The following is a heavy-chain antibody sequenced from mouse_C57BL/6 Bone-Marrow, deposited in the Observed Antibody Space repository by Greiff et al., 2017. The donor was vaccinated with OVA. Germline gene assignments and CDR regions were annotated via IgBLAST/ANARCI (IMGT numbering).Heavy chain of an antibody. CDR3: ARSNYDHYYAMDY. V-gene: IGHV1-7*01. CDR2: INPSSGYT. D-gene: IGHD2-4*01. Sequence: VQGVESGAELAKPGASVKLSCKASGYTFTSYWMHWVKQRPGQGLEWIGYINPSSGYTKYNQKFKDKATLTADKSSSTAYMQLSSLTYEDSAVYYCARSNYDHYYAMDYWGQGTSVTVSS. CDR1: GYTFTSYW. J-gene: IGHJ4*01.